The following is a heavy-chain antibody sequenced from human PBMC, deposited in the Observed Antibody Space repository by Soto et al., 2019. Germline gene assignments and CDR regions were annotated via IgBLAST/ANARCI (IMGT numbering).Heavy chain of an antibody. CDR2: INHSGST. CDR1: GGSFSGYY. Sequence: QVQLQQWGAGLLKPSETLSLTCAVYGGSFSGYYWSWIRQPPGKGLEWIGEINHSGSTNYNPSLKSRVTISVDTSKNQFSLKLSSVTAADTAVYYCARRNNIVVVPAARYYYYYGMDVWGQGTTVTVSS. V-gene: IGHV4-34*01. J-gene: IGHJ6*02. CDR3: ARRNNIVVVPAARYYYYYGMDV. D-gene: IGHD2-2*01.